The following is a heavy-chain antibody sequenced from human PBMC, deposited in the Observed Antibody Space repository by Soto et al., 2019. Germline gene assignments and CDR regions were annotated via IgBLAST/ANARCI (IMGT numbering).Heavy chain of an antibody. CDR1: GGTFSSYA. J-gene: IGHJ4*02. Sequence: SVKVSCKASGGTFSSYAISWVRQAPGQGLEWMGGIIPIFDTSNYAPNFQGRVTITADESTSTAYMELSSLRSEDTAVYYCARVVSGLDYWGQGTQVTVSS. CDR3: ARVVSGLDY. CDR2: IIPIFDTS. D-gene: IGHD2-15*01. V-gene: IGHV1-69*13.